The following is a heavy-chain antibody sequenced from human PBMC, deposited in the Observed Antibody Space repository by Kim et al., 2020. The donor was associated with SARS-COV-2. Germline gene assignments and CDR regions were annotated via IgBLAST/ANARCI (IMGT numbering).Heavy chain of an antibody. Sequence: SETLSLTCTVSGGSISSYYWSWIRQPAGKGLEWIGRIYTSGSTNYNPSLKSRVTKSVDTSKNQFSLKLSSVTAADTAVYYCAREKLETIVGATYPDYWGQGTLVTVSS. D-gene: IGHD1-26*01. J-gene: IGHJ4*02. CDR1: GGSISSYY. CDR2: IYTSGST. V-gene: IGHV4-4*07. CDR3: AREKLETIVGATYPDY.